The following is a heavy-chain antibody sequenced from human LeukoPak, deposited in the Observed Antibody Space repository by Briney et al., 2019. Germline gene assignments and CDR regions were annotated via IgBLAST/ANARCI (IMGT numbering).Heavy chain of an antibody. Sequence: SETLSLTCTVSGGSISSYYWSWIRQPPGKGLEWIGYIYYSGSTYYNPSLKSRVTISVDTSKNQFSLKLSSVTAADTAVYYCAVFSGSYYPFDYWGQGTLVTVSS. CDR3: AVFSGSYYPFDY. D-gene: IGHD1-26*01. J-gene: IGHJ4*02. CDR2: IYYSGST. V-gene: IGHV4-59*04. CDR1: GGSISSYY.